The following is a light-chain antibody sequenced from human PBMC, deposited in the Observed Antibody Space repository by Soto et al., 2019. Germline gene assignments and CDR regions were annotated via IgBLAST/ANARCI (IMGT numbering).Light chain of an antibody. CDR2: EAS. Sequence: EIVLTQSPATLSLSPGERATLSCRASQSVSSFLAWYQQSPGQAPRLLMYEASNRATGVPARFSGSGSGTDFTLTISSLEPEDFAIYYCQQRRNWPPTFGQGTKVDIK. V-gene: IGKV3-11*01. CDR1: QSVSSF. CDR3: QQRRNWPPT. J-gene: IGKJ1*01.